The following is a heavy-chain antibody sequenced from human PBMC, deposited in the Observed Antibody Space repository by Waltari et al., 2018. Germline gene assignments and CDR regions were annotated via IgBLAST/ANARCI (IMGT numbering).Heavy chain of an antibody. CDR2: IYYSGST. CDR3: ARDLGSGVPYFSY. D-gene: IGHD3-3*01. CDR1: GGSISSYY. V-gene: IGHV4-59*01. Sequence: QVQLQESGPGLVKPSETLSLTCTVSGGSISSYYWSWIRQPPGKGLEWIGYIYYSGSTNYNPSRKSRVTISVDTSKNQFSLKLSSVTAADTAVYYCARDLGSGVPYFSYWGQGTLVTVSS. J-gene: IGHJ4*02.